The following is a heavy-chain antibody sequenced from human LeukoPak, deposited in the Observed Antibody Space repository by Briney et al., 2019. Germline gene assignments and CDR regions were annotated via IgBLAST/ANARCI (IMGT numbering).Heavy chain of an antibody. V-gene: IGHV3-23*01. D-gene: IGHD6-19*01. Sequence: HTGGSVTLSCAASGFTFSSYAMSWVRQAPGKGLEWVSAISGSGGSTYYADSVKGRFTISRDNSKNTLYLQMNSLRAEDTAVYYCAKDNGYSSGWGYWGQGTLVTVSS. CDR1: GFTFSSYA. CDR3: AKDNGYSSGWGY. CDR2: ISGSGGST. J-gene: IGHJ4*02.